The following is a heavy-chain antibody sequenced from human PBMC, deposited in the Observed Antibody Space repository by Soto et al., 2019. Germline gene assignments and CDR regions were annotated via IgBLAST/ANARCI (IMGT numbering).Heavy chain of an antibody. Sequence: EVQLVESGGVLIKSGGSLRLSCAASGFTFSDEWMNWVRQAPGKGLEWVGRIKNKPNGETTDYAAPVKGRFTISRDDSESRVYLQMNNLKTDDTAVYHCTRWNYGAFHDWGQGTLVTVSS. D-gene: IGHD1-7*01. CDR3: TRWNYGAFHD. CDR2: IKNKPNGETT. CDR1: GFTFSDEW. J-gene: IGHJ3*01. V-gene: IGHV3-15*07.